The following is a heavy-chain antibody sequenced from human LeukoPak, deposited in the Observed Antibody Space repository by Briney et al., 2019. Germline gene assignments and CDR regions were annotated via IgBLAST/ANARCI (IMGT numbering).Heavy chain of an antibody. CDR2: ISAYTGDT. CDR3: ARGMGLRLRPSRFDP. J-gene: IGHJ5*02. D-gene: IGHD2-8*01. Sequence: ASVKVSCKTSGYTFTNHGIGWVRQAPGQGLEWMGWISAYTGDTHYVQKFNDRVTMTIDTSTSTAYMELTSLRSDDTAFYYCARGMGLRLRPSRFDPWGQGTQVTVSP. CDR1: GYTFTNHG. V-gene: IGHV1-18*01.